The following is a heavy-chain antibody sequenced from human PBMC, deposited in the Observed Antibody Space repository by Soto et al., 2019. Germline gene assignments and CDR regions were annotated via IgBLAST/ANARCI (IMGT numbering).Heavy chain of an antibody. Sequence: QVQLVQSGAEVKQPGASVRVSCKASGSTHTIYFIHWLRQAPGQGLEWMGWINSVSGGTNYAHKFQGRVTMTRDTFTTTAFMELSGLRSDDTAVYYCARGGSYYAHWGQGTLVTVSS. CDR3: ARGGSYYAH. CDR2: INSVSGGT. V-gene: IGHV1-2*02. J-gene: IGHJ4*02. D-gene: IGHD1-26*01. CDR1: GSTHTIYF.